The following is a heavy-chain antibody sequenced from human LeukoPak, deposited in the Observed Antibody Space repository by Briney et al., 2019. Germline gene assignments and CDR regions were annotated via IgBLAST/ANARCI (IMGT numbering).Heavy chain of an antibody. V-gene: IGHV4-30-4*08. CDR1: GGSISSGDYY. D-gene: IGHD2-15*01. Sequence: SETLSLTCTVSGGSISSGDYYWSWIRQPPGKGLEWIGYIYYSGSTYYNPSLKSRVTISVDTSKNQFSLKLSSVTAADTAVYYCATQGIVVVRGASDIWGQGTMVTVSS. CDR2: IYYSGST. CDR3: ATQGIVVVRGASDI. J-gene: IGHJ3*02.